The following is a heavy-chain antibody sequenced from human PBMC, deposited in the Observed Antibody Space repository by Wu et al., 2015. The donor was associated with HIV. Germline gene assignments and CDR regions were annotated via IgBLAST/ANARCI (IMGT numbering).Heavy chain of an antibody. CDR3: VTNMIVNPGYNWFDP. V-gene: IGHV1-24*01. D-gene: IGHD3-16*01. CDR2: FVPEDDLT. CDR1: GSNLRKIS. J-gene: IGHJ5*02. Sequence: QVQLVQSGAEVKKPGASVKVSCKVSGSNLRKISIHWVRQAPGKGLEWMGGFVPEDDLTIYAPKFQGRVRMAEDTSTDTAYMQVNSLKSEDTAVYYCVTNMIVNPGYNWFDPVGPTGPVVTV.